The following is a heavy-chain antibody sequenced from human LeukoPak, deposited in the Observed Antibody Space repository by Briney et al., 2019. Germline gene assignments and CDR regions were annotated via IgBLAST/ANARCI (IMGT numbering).Heavy chain of an antibody. CDR2: IYYSGST. CDR3: ARVDGMVRGVTLDYYYYYMDV. J-gene: IGHJ6*03. V-gene: IGHV4-59*01. Sequence: PSETLSLTCTVSGGSISSYYWSWIRQPPGKGLEWIGYIYYSGSTNYNPSLKSRVTISVDTSKNQFSLKLSSVTAADTAVYYCARVDGMVRGVTLDYYYYYMDVWGKGTTVTISS. D-gene: IGHD3-10*01. CDR1: GGSISSYY.